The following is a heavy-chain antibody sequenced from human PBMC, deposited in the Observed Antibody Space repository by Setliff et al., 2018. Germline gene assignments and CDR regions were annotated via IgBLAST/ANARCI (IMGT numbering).Heavy chain of an antibody. Sequence: ASVKVSCKASGYTFSNYDINWVRQATGQGLELMGWLNPNGGNTAYAQSFQGRIAMTRDTSINTVYMELNSLTSDDAAVYFCAREGGLQGATSYYYFYNYINVWGKGTKVTVSS. J-gene: IGHJ6*03. CDR3: AREGGLQGATSYYYFYNYINV. D-gene: IGHD1-26*01. CDR1: GYTFSNYD. CDR2: LNPNGGNT. V-gene: IGHV1-8*02.